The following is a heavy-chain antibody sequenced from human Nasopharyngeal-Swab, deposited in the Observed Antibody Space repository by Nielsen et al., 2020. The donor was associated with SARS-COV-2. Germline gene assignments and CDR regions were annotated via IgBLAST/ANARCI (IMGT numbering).Heavy chain of an antibody. Sequence: ASMKVSCKASGYTFISFGINWVRQAPGQGLEWMGWISPYNSNTNYAQKLQGRVLMTTDSSTYTSYMELRSLRSDDTAVYYCARGQGSWTRNAFDIWGQGTMVTISS. D-gene: IGHD3/OR15-3a*01. J-gene: IGHJ3*02. CDR3: ARGQGSWTRNAFDI. CDR1: GYTFISFG. V-gene: IGHV1-18*01. CDR2: ISPYNSNT.